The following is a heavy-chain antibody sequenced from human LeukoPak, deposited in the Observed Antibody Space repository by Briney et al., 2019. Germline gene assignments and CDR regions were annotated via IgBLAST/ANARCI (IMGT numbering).Heavy chain of an antibody. Sequence: AGGSLRLSCAASGFTFSSYAMSWVRQAPGEGLEWVSAISGSGGSTYYADSVKGRFTISRDNSKNTLYLQMDSLRAEGTAVYYCAKDRYSGSYYGLFDYWGQGTLVTVSS. CDR3: AKDRYSGSYYGLFDY. CDR1: GFTFSSYA. V-gene: IGHV3-23*01. CDR2: ISGSGGST. D-gene: IGHD1-26*01. J-gene: IGHJ4*02.